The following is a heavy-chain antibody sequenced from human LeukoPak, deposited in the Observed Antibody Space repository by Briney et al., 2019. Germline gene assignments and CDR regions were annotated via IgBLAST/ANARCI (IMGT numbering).Heavy chain of an antibody. CDR3: AREGTAGTAFDI. Sequence: KTSETLSLTCTVSGGSISSYYWSWIRQPPGKGPEWIGYIYYSGSTNYNPSLKSRVTISVDTSKNQFSLKLSSVTAADTAVYYCAREGTAGTAFDICGQGTMVTVSS. CDR2: IYYSGST. V-gene: IGHV4-59*01. D-gene: IGHD6-13*01. CDR1: GGSISSYY. J-gene: IGHJ3*02.